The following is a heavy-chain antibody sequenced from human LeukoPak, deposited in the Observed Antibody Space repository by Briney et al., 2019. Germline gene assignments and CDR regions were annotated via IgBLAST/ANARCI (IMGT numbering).Heavy chain of an antibody. J-gene: IGHJ3*02. CDR2: IYDSGST. V-gene: IGHV4-59*01. D-gene: IGHD3-22*01. Sequence: SETLSLTCAVSGGSISIYYWSWIRQPPGKGLEWIVYIYDSGSTNYNPSLKSRVTISVDTSKNQFSLKLSSVTAADTAVYYCASLTTAEAFDIWGQGTMVTVSS. CDR1: GGSISIYY. CDR3: ASLTTAEAFDI.